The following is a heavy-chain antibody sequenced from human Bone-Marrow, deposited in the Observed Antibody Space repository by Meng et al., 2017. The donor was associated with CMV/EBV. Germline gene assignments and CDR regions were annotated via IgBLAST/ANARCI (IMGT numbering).Heavy chain of an antibody. D-gene: IGHD2-15*01. J-gene: IGHJ3*01. Sequence: GGSLRLSCAASGFMFSNCVMYWVRQAPGKGLEWVAFIWHDGGEKYYADSVKGRFTISRDNSKNTLYLQMNSLRTEDTAVYFCANSFRGGSASFTDAFDVWGQGTMVTVSS. CDR3: ANSFRGGSASFTDAFDV. V-gene: IGHV3-30*02. CDR2: IWHDGGEK. CDR1: GFMFSNCV.